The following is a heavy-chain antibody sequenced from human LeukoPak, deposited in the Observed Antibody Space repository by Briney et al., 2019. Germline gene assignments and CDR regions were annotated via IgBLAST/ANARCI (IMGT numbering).Heavy chain of an antibody. V-gene: IGHV3-48*02. Sequence: GGSLRLSCAASGFTFSSYSMNWVRQAPGKGLEWVSYISSSSSTIYYADSVKGRFTISRDNAKNSLYLQMNSLRDEDTAVYYCARLYVWGSSRTFDYWGQGTLLTVSS. CDR1: GFTFSSYS. CDR3: ARLYVWGSSRTFDY. CDR2: ISSSSSTI. J-gene: IGHJ4*02. D-gene: IGHD3-16*02.